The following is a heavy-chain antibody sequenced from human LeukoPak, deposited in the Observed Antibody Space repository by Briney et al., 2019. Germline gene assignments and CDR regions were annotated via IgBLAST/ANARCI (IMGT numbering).Heavy chain of an antibody. Sequence: GGSLRLSCAASGFSFSDYNMNWVRQAPGKGLEWVSYISSSSRTIYYADSVKGRFTISRDNAMNTLYLQMNSLRAEDTAVYYCAMVRGYYYHGLDVWGQGTTVTVSS. CDR2: ISSSSRTI. J-gene: IGHJ6*02. V-gene: IGHV3-48*04. CDR1: GFSFSDYN. CDR3: AMVRGYYYHGLDV. D-gene: IGHD3-10*01.